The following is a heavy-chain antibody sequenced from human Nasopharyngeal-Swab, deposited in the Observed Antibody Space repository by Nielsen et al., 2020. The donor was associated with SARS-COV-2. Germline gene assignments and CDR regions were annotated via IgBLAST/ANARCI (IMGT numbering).Heavy chain of an antibody. V-gene: IGHV4-31*03. Sequence: SETLSLTSTVSGGSISSGGYYWSWIRQHPGKGLEWIGYIYYSGSTYYNPSLKSRVTISVDTSKNQFSLKLSSVTAADTAVYYCARAPTITIFGVVANFDYWGQGTLVTVSS. CDR3: ARAPTITIFGVVANFDY. CDR2: IYYSGST. CDR1: GGSISSGGYY. D-gene: IGHD3-3*01. J-gene: IGHJ4*02.